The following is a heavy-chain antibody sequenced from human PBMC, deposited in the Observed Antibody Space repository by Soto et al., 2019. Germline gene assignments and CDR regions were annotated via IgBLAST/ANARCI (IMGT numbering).Heavy chain of an antibody. CDR3: ARVGVGLAAPRVWPY. CDR2: INPYNGNT. V-gene: IGHV1-18*01. D-gene: IGHD6-13*01. J-gene: IGHJ4*02. CDR1: GYTFTSYG. Sequence: ASVKVSCKASGYTFTSYGISWVRQAPGQGLEWMAWINPYNGNTKYAEKFLGRVTVTTDTSTATAYMEVRSLTSDDTTVFYCARVGVGLAAPRVWPYWGQGTPVTVSS.